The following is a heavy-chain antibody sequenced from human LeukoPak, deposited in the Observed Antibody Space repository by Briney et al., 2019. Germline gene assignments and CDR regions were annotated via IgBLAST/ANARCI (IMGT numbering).Heavy chain of an antibody. CDR2: IDPSDSYT. Sequence: GESLKISCKGSGYSFTSYWISWVRQMPGKGLEWMGRIDPSDSYTNYSPSFQGHVTISADKSISTAYLQWSSLKASDTAMYYCARLFAPADSYYYDSSGYPGAWGRGTLVTVSS. V-gene: IGHV5-10-1*01. CDR3: ARLFAPADSYYYDSSGYPGA. J-gene: IGHJ5*02. D-gene: IGHD3-22*01. CDR1: GYSFTSYW.